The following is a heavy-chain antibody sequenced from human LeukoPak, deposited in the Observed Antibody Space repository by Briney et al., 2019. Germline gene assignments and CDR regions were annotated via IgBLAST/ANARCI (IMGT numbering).Heavy chain of an antibody. Sequence: ASVKVSCKASGYTXPNYYMHWVRQAPGQGLVWMGRITPSGGSTNYAQKFQGRVTMTRDTSTSTVYMELSSLRSEDTAVYYCGRDQGYSGYDSPDYWGQGTLVTVSS. CDR3: GRDQGYSGYDSPDY. D-gene: IGHD5-12*01. CDR2: ITPSGGST. V-gene: IGHV1-46*01. J-gene: IGHJ4*02. CDR1: GYTXPNYY.